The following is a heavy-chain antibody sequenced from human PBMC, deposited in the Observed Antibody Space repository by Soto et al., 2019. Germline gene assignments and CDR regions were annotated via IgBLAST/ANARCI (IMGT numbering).Heavy chain of an antibody. CDR2: ISYDGSNK. CDR1: GFTFSSYA. J-gene: IGHJ4*02. D-gene: IGHD3-3*01. V-gene: IGHV3-30-3*01. Sequence: PGGSLRLSCAASGFTFSSYAMHWVRQAPGKGLEWVAVISYDGSNKYYADSVKGRFTISRDNSKNTLYLQMNSLRAEDTAVYYCARDREGVADFWSGYEDYWGQGTLVTVSS. CDR3: ARDREGVADFWSGYEDY.